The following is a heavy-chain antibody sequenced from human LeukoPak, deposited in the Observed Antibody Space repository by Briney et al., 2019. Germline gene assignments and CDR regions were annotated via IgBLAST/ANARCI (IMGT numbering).Heavy chain of an antibody. CDR3: ATGWSGYYWTT. CDR2: IYYSGST. D-gene: IGHD3-3*01. CDR1: GGSISSYY. J-gene: IGHJ5*02. V-gene: IGHV4-59*08. Sequence: SETLSLTYTDSGGSISSYYWSWIRQPPGKGLEWIGYIYYSGSTNYNPSLKSRVTISVDTSKNQFSLKLNSVTAADTAVYYCATGWSGYYWTTWGQGTLVAVSS.